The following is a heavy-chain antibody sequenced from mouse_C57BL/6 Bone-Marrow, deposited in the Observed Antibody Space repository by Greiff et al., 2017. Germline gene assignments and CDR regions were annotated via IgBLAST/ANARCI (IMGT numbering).Heavy chain of an antibody. CDR1: GFNIKDDY. CDR2: IDPENGDT. Sequence: EVQLQQSGAELVRPGASVKLSCTASGFNIKDDYMHWVKQRPEQGLEWIGWIDPENGDTEYASKFQGKAPITADTSSNTAYLQLSSLTSEDTAVYYCTMGYSSSCYFDYWGQGTTLTVSS. V-gene: IGHV14-4*01. D-gene: IGHD1-1*01. CDR3: TMGYSSSCYFDY. J-gene: IGHJ2*01.